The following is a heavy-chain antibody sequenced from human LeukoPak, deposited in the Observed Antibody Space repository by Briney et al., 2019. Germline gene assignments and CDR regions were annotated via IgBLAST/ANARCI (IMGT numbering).Heavy chain of an antibody. CDR3: AREGVAAKDAFDI. Sequence: PGGSLRLSCAASGFTVSSNYMSWVRQAPGKGLEWVSVIYSGGSKDYADSVKGRFTISRDNSKNTPYLQMNSLRAEDTAVYYCAREGVAAKDAFDIWGRGTMVTVSS. V-gene: IGHV3-53*01. CDR1: GFTVSSNY. D-gene: IGHD2-15*01. J-gene: IGHJ3*02. CDR2: IYSGGSK.